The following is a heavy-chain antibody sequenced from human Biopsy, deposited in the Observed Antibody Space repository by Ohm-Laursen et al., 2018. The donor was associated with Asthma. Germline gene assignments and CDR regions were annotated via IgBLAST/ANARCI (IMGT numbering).Heavy chain of an antibody. CDR2: IYYSGTT. CDR3: VRGSSSWHHGPFHYYYGLDV. Sequence: SETLSLTCRLSSGSGGYMRSGNYYWGWIRQPPGKGLEWIGSIYYSGTTYYNPSLGSRVTVSAATSRNHFSLKLTSVTAADTAVYYCVRGSSSWHHGPFHYYYGLDVWGQGTTATVSS. J-gene: IGHJ6*02. D-gene: IGHD6-13*01. CDR1: GGYMRSGNYY. V-gene: IGHV4-39*01.